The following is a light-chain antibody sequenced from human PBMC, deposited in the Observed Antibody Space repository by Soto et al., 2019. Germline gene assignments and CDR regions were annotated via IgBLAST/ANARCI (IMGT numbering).Light chain of an antibody. CDR1: QSISTY. J-gene: IGKJ1*01. CDR2: ATS. Sequence: DIQMTQSPSSLSASVGDRVTITCRASQSISTYLHWYQQKPGTAPKLLIYATSNLQSGVPSRFSGSGSGTDFTLTINSLQPEDFATHYCQQAYSTPWTFGQGTKVEIK. V-gene: IGKV1-39*01. CDR3: QQAYSTPWT.